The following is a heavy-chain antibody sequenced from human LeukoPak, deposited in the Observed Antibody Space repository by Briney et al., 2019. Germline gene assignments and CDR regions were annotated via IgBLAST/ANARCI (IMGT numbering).Heavy chain of an antibody. D-gene: IGHD3-22*01. J-gene: IGHJ4*02. CDR2: INHSGST. CDR1: GGSFSGYY. V-gene: IGHV4-34*01. Sequence: SETLSLTCAVYGGSFSGYYWSWIRQPPGKGLEWIGEINHSGSTNYNPSLKSRVTISVDTSKNQFSLKLSSVTAADTAVYYCAAVSYYDSSGYYHYFDYLGQGTLVTVSS. CDR3: AAVSYYDSSGYYHYFDY.